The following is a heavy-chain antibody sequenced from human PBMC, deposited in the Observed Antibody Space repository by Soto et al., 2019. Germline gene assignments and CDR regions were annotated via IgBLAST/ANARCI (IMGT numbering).Heavy chain of an antibody. D-gene: IGHD1-1*01. J-gene: IGHJ4*02. Sequence: SGPTLVNPTQTLTLTCTFSGFSLTTDRVGVGWIRQPPGKALEWLALIYWDDDKRYSPSLRNRFTIAKGTSNNQVVLTMTNMDPVDTATYYCSHRSDTTGMFDYWGQGTLVTVSS. CDR3: SHRSDTTGMFDY. CDR1: GFSLTTDRVG. V-gene: IGHV2-5*02. CDR2: IYWDDDK.